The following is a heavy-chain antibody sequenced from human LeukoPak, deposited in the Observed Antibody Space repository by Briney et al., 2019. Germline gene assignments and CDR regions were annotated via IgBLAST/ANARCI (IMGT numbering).Heavy chain of an antibody. V-gene: IGHV1-69*02. Sequence: SVKVSCKAPGGTFSSYTISWVRQAPGQGLEWMGRIIPILGIANYAQKFQGRVTITADKSTSTAYMELSSLRSEDTAVYYCARVGGYSYGLYYWGQGTLVTVSS. CDR2: IIPILGIA. J-gene: IGHJ4*02. CDR3: ARVGGYSYGLYY. CDR1: GGTFSSYT. D-gene: IGHD5-18*01.